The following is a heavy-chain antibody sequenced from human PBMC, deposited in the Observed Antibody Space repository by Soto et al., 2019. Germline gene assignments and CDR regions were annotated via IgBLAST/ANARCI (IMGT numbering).Heavy chain of an antibody. CDR3: EKNGQPPYYYYGMDV. D-gene: IGHD2-8*01. V-gene: IGHV1-18*01. J-gene: IGHJ6*02. CDR2: ISGYNGDT. CDR1: GYTFTRYG. Sequence: QGQLVQSGAEVKKPGASVKVSCKASGYTFTRYGISWVRQAPGQGLEWMGWISGYNGDTNYAQKFQGRVTMTVDTSTTTAFMELTSLTSDDRAVYYCEKNGQPPYYYYGMDVWDQGTTVTVSS.